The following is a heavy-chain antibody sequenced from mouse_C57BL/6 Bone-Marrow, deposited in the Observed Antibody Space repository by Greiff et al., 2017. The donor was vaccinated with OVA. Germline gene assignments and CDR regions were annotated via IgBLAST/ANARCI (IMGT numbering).Heavy chain of an antibody. CDR2: ISSGSSTI. J-gene: IGHJ4*01. Sequence: EVKLVESGGGLVKPGGSLKLSCAASGFTFSDYGMHWVRQAPEKGLEWVAYISSGSSTIYYADTVKGRFTISRDNAKNTLFLQMTSLRSEDTAMYYCAREGYSNLYCYAMDYWGQGTSVTVSS. CDR1: GFTFSDYG. D-gene: IGHD2-5*01. CDR3: AREGYSNLYCYAMDY. V-gene: IGHV5-17*01.